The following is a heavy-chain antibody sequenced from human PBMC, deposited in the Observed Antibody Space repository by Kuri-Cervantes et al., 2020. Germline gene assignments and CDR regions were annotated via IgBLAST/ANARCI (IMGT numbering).Heavy chain of an antibody. CDR2: INHSGST. J-gene: IGHJ4*02. CDR3: ARGGYNFWSGYYTPDFLDY. V-gene: IGHV4-34*01. Sequence: SETLSLTCTVSGGSISDYHWSWIRQPPGKGLEWIGEINHSGSTNYNPSLKSRVTISVDTSKNQFSLKLSSVTAADTAVYYCARGGYNFWSGYYTPDFLDYWGQGTLVTVSS. D-gene: IGHD3-3*01. CDR1: GGSISDYH.